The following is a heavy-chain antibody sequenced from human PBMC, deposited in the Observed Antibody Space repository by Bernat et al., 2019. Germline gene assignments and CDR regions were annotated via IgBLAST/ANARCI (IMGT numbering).Heavy chain of an antibody. CDR2: NNSGNSP. CDR1: GFTVSSNY. CDR3: AKDRDSSGWRFDF. D-gene: IGHD6-19*01. V-gene: IGHV3-53*01. J-gene: IGHJ4*02. Sequence: EVQLVESGGGLIQPGGSLRLSCAASGFTVSSNYMSWVRQAPGKGLEWVSGINNSGNSPYYADSVKGRFTISRDNSKNTLYLQMNSLRAEDTAVYYCAKDRDSSGWRFDFWGQGTLVTVSS.